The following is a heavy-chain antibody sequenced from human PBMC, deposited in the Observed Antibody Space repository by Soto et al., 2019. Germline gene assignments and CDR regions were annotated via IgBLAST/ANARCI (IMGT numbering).Heavy chain of an antibody. CDR1: GGSISSYY. D-gene: IGHD3-3*01. CDR3: ARIHDFDALDI. J-gene: IGHJ3*02. V-gene: IGHV4-59*01. CDR2: IYYSGST. Sequence: PSETLSLTCTVSGGSISSYYWSWIRQPPGKGLEWIGYIYYSGSTNYNPSLKGRVTISVDTSKNQFSLKLSSVTAADTAVYYCARIHDFDALDIWDQGTMVTFSS.